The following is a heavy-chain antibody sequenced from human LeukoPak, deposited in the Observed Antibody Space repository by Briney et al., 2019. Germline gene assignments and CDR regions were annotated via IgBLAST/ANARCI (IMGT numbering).Heavy chain of an antibody. CDR2: IYYSGST. D-gene: IGHD3-3*01. CDR1: GGSISSGGYY. Sequence: SETLSLTCTVSGGSISSGGYYWSWIRQHPGKGLEWIGYIYYSGSTYYNPSLKSRVAISVDTSKNQFSLKLSSVTAADTAVYYCAADADFWSGPDYWGQGTLVTVSS. CDR3: AADADFWSGPDY. J-gene: IGHJ4*02. V-gene: IGHV4-31*03.